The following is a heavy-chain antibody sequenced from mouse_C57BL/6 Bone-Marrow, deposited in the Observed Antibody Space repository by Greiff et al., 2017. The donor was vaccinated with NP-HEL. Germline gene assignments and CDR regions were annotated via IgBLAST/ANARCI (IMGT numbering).Heavy chain of an antibody. D-gene: IGHD1-1*01. J-gene: IGHJ1*03. CDR1: GYTFTSYW. CDR3: ALRGFTTVVAHWYFDV. Sequence: QVQLQQPGAELVKPGASVKLSCKASGYTFTSYWMHWVKQRPGRGLEWIGRIDPNSGGTKYNEKFKSKATLTVDKPSSTAYMQLSSLTSEDSAVDYCALRGFTTVVAHWYFDVWGTGTTVTVSS. V-gene: IGHV1-72*01. CDR2: IDPNSGGT.